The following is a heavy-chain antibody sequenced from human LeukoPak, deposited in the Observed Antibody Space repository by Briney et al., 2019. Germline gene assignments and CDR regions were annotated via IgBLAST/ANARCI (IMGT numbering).Heavy chain of an antibody. J-gene: IGHJ4*02. CDR3: VKTRDMVRGVIIRGGFDY. V-gene: IGHV3-64D*06. D-gene: IGHD3-10*01. CDR2: ISSNGGST. Sequence: PGGSLRLSCSASRFTFSSYAMHWVRQAPGKGLEYVSAISSNGGSTYYADSVKGRFTISRDNSKNTLYLQMSSLRAEDTAVYYCVKTRDMVRGVIIRGGFDYWGQGTLVTVSS. CDR1: RFTFSSYA.